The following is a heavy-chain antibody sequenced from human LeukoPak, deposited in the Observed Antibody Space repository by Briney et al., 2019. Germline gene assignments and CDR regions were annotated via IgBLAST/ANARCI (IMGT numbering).Heavy chain of an antibody. CDR3: ARAPPDSSSWYGAFDY. Sequence: GSLRLSCAASGFTVSSNYMSWVRQAPGKGLDWVSVIYDDGSTYYADSVKGRFTISRDNSKNTLYLQMNSLRAEDTAVYYCARAPPDSSSWYGAFDYWGQGTLVTVSS. CDR1: GFTVSSNY. D-gene: IGHD6-13*01. CDR2: IYDDGST. V-gene: IGHV3-53*01. J-gene: IGHJ4*02.